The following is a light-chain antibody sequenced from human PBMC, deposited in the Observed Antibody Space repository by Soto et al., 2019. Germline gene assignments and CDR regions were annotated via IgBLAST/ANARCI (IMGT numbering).Light chain of an antibody. V-gene: IGLV2-23*01. Sequence: QSALTQPASVSGSPGQSITISCTGTSSDVGSYNLVSWYQQHPGKAPKLMIYEGSKRPSGVSNHVSGSKSGNTASLTISGLLAEDEADYYCCSYAGTNTYLFGSGTTLTVL. CDR1: SSDVGSYNL. CDR2: EGS. J-gene: IGLJ1*01. CDR3: CSYAGTNTYL.